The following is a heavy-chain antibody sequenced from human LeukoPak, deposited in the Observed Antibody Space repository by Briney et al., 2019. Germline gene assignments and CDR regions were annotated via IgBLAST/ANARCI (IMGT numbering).Heavy chain of an antibody. D-gene: IGHD3-16*01. CDR1: GFTFSSYA. V-gene: IGHV3-23*01. J-gene: IGHJ4*02. CDR3: AKDLLALTGLGYFDY. CDR2: ISGSGGST. Sequence: GGSLRLSCAASGFTFSSYAMSWVRQAPGKGLEWVSAISGSGGSTYYADSVEGRFTISRDNSKNTLYLQMNSLRAEDTAVYYCAKDLLALTGLGYFDYWGQGTLVTVSS.